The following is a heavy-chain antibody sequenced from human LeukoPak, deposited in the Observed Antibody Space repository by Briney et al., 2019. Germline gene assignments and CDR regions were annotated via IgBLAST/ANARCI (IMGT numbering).Heavy chain of an antibody. J-gene: IGHJ4*02. CDR2: ISGSAGST. CDR1: GFTFSSYP. CDR3: AKDLLYVGDY. D-gene: IGHD2-8*01. Sequence: GGSLRLSCAASGFTFSSYPMSWVRQAPGKGLEWVSVISGSAGSTYYADSVKGRFTISRDNSKNTLYLQMNSLRAEDTAVYYCAKDLLYVGDYWGQGTLVTVSS. V-gene: IGHV3-23*01.